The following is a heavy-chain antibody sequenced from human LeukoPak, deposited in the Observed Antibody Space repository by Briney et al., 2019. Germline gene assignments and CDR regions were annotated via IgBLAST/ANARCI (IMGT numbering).Heavy chain of an antibody. V-gene: IGHV4-30-2*01. CDR1: GGSISTGGYS. J-gene: IGHJ4*02. CDR3: ARGRGQNYFDY. Sequence: SETLSLTCAVSGGSISTGGYSWSWIRQPPGEGLAWIGYIYHSGSTYYNPSLKSRVTISVDRSMNQFSLKLSSVTAADTAVYYCARGRGQNYFDYWGQGTLVTVSS. CDR2: IYHSGST. D-gene: IGHD3-10*01.